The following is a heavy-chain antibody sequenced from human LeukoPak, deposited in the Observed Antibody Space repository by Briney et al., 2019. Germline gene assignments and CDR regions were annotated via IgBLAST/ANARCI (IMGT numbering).Heavy chain of an antibody. J-gene: IGHJ6*03. D-gene: IGHD1-20*01. V-gene: IGHV1-69*06. CDR1: GGTFSSYA. Sequence: SVKVSCKASGGTFSSYAISWVRQAPGQGLEWMGGIIPIFGTANYAQKFQGRVTITADKSTSTAYMELSSLRSEDTAVYYCARDIGYNWNVRRYYYYMDVWGKGTTVTVSS. CDR3: ARDIGYNWNVRRYYYYMDV. CDR2: IIPIFGTA.